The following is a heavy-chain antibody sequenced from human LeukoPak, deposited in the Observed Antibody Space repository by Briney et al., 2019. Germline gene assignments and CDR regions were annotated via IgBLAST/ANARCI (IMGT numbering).Heavy chain of an antibody. CDR2: ISGSGGST. Sequence: PGGSLRLSCAASGFSFSSYAMSWVRQAPGKGLEWVSSISGSGGSTNYADSVKGRFTISRDNSKNTLFLQMNSLRAGDTAVYYCAKDGGNNVVVVAALHYWGQGTLVTVSS. D-gene: IGHD2-15*01. V-gene: IGHV3-23*01. CDR3: AKDGGNNVVVVAALHY. CDR1: GFSFSSYA. J-gene: IGHJ4*02.